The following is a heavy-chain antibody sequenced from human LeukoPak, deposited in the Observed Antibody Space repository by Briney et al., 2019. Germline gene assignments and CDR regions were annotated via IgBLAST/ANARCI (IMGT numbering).Heavy chain of an antibody. V-gene: IGHV3-7*01. Sequence: PGGSLRLSCAASGFTFSTYWMSWVRQAPGKGLEWVANIKQDGSEKYYVDSVKGRFTISRDNAKNSLYLQMNSLRAEDTAVYYCARDAISSNFDYWGQGTLVTVSS. CDR2: IKQDGSEK. CDR1: GFTFSTYW. J-gene: IGHJ4*02. CDR3: ARDAISSNFDY.